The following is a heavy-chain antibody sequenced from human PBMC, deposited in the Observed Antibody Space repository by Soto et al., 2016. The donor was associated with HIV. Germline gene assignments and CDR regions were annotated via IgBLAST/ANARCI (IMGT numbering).Heavy chain of an antibody. J-gene: IGHJ4*02. D-gene: IGHD6-19*01. CDR2: ISGDGGST. Sequence: EVQLVESGGGVVQPGGSLRLSCAASGFTFDDYAMHWVRQAPGKGLEWVSLISGDGGSTYYADSVKGRFTISRDNSKNSLYLQMNSLRTEDTALYYCANLSEDSSGWPLDYWGQGTLVTVSS. CDR3: ANLSEDSSGWPLDY. CDR1: GFTFDDYA. V-gene: IGHV3-43*02.